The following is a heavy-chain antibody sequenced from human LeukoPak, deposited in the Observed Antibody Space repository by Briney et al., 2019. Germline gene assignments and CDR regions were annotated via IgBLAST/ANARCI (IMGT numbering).Heavy chain of an antibody. Sequence: SVKVSCKASGGTFSSYAISWARQAPGQGLEWMGRIIPILGIANYAQKFQGRVTITADKSTSTAYMELSSLRSEDTAVYYCARVGMATIGQGYYYGMDVWGQGTTVTVSS. V-gene: IGHV1-69*04. CDR1: GGTFSSYA. CDR2: IIPILGIA. J-gene: IGHJ6*02. CDR3: ARVGMATIGQGYYYGMDV. D-gene: IGHD5-24*01.